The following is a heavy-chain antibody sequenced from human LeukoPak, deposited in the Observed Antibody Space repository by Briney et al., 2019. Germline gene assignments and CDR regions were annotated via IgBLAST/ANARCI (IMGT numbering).Heavy chain of an antibody. CDR2: ISDSGGNT. CDR3: ARDRRHRTIFGVGKGNYGY. J-gene: IGHJ4*02. CDR1: GFSFRTHA. V-gene: IGHV3-23*01. D-gene: IGHD3-3*01. Sequence: GGSLRLSCAASGFSFRTHAMTWVRQAVGKGLEWVSGISDSGGNTYYVDSVKGRFTISRDNSKNTLYLQMNSLRAEDTAVYYCARDRRHRTIFGVGKGNYGYWGQGTLVTVSS.